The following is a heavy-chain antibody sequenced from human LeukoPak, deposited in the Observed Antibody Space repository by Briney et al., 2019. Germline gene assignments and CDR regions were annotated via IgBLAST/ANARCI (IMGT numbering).Heavy chain of an antibody. J-gene: IGHJ1*01. CDR3: ANYRSGGGGYYSGLEH. V-gene: IGHV3-23*01. Sequence: GGSLRLSCAASGFTFSNYAMTWVRQAPGKGLEWVSRTSGSGDIRHYADSVKGRFIISRSNSENTLYLHMNSLRAEDTAVYYCANYRSGGGGYYSGLEHWGQGTMVAVSS. CDR1: GFTFSNYA. CDR2: TSGSGDIR. D-gene: IGHD2-15*01.